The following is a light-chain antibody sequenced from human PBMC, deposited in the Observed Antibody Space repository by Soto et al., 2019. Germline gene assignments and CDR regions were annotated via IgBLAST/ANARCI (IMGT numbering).Light chain of an antibody. Sequence: EIVLTQSPGTLSLSPGERATLSCRASQSVSNNYLAWYQQKPGQAPRLLIYGASNRATGIPDRFSGSGSGTDFTLTISSLDPEDFALYYCQQRSAWPFTFGGGTSVLIK. CDR2: GAS. J-gene: IGKJ4*01. V-gene: IGKV3D-20*02. CDR1: QSVSNNY. CDR3: QQRSAWPFT.